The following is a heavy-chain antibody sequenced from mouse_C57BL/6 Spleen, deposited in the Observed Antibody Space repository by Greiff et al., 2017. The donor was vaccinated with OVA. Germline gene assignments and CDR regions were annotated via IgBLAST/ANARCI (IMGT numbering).Heavy chain of an antibody. CDR2: IHPNSGST. CDR1: GYTFTSYW. Sequence: VQLQQSGAELVKPGASVTLSCKASGYTFTSYWMHWVKQRPGQGLEWIGMIHPNSGSTNYNEKFKSKATLTVDKSSSTAYMQLSSLTSEDSAVCYCAREGYFDYWGQGTTLTVSS. V-gene: IGHV1-64*01. CDR3: AREGYFDY. J-gene: IGHJ2*01.